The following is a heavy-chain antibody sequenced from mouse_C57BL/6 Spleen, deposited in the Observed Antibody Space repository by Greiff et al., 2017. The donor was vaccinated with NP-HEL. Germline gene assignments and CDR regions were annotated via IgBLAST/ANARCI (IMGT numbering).Heavy chain of an antibody. Sequence: EVKLVESGGGLVKPGGSLKLSCAASGFTFSSYTMSWVRQTPEKRLEWVATISGGGGNTYYPDSVKGRFTISRDNAKNTLYLQMSSLRSEDTALYYCARPPNSNYAWFAYWGQGTLVTVSA. CDR1: GFTFSSYT. V-gene: IGHV5-9*01. D-gene: IGHD2-5*01. CDR3: ARPPNSNYAWFAY. CDR2: ISGGGGNT. J-gene: IGHJ3*01.